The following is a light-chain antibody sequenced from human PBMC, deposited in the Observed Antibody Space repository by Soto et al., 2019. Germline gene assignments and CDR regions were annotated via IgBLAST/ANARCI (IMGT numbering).Light chain of an antibody. V-gene: IGKV3-15*01. CDR2: GAS. CDR1: QSVSSK. CDR3: QQYNTYWT. Sequence: EIVMTQSPATLSVSPGERATLSCRASQSVSSKLAWYQQTPGQAPRLLIYGASTRATGIPARFSGSGSGTEFTLTISSLQPDDFASYYCQQYNTYWTLGQGTKVDIK. J-gene: IGKJ1*01.